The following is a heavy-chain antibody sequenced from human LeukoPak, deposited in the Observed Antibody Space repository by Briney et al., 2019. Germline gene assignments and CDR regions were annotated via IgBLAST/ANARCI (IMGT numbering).Heavy chain of an antibody. CDR3: ARGNGSGWYNYFDY. Sequence: SETLSLTCTVSGGSISSGDYSWSWIRQPPGKGLEWIGYIYYSGSTYYNPSLRSRVTISVDTSKNQFSLKLSSVTAADTAVYYCARGNGSGWYNYFDYWGQGTQVTVSS. J-gene: IGHJ4*02. CDR2: IYYSGST. V-gene: IGHV4-30-4*01. CDR1: GGSISSGDYS. D-gene: IGHD6-19*01.